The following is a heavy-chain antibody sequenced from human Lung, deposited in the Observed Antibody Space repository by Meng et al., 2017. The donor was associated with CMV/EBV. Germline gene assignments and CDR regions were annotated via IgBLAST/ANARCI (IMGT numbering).Heavy chain of an antibody. J-gene: IGHJ4*02. CDR3: TTDRPRSGGKTHDY. Sequence: EVQLVESGGGLVKPGGSLRLSCTGSGSGFIFSNLWINWVRQAPGKGLEWVGRIKSKFDGETTDYAAPVKGRFTISRDDSRNTLYLYMNSLKTEDTAVYYCTTDRPRSGGKTHDYWGQGTRVTVAS. D-gene: IGHD4-23*01. V-gene: IGHV3-15*01. CDR1: GSGFIFSNLW. CDR2: IKSKFDGETT.